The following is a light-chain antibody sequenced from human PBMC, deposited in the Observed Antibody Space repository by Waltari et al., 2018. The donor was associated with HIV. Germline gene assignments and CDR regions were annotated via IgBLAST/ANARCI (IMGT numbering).Light chain of an antibody. CDR2: DVS. CDR1: SSDVGGYNY. Sequence: QSALTQPRSVSGSPGQSVSISCTGTSSDVGGYNYVSWYQQHPDKAPKLMIYDVSQRPSGVLDRFSGSKSGNTASLTISGLQAEDEADYYCCSYAGIYTYVKFGGGTKLTVL. J-gene: IGLJ2*01. CDR3: CSYAGIYTYVK. V-gene: IGLV2-11*01.